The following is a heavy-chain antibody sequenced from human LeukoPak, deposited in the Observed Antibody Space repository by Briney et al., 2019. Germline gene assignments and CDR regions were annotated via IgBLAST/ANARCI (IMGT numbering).Heavy chain of an antibody. Sequence: QXXXXXXEWVVVISYYGSNKKYVDSVKGRFTISTDESKNTLYLQMNSLRSEDTAVYYCARSIGNHFDYWGQGTLVTVSS. J-gene: IGHJ4*02. CDR2: ISYYGSNK. D-gene: IGHD1-14*01. V-gene: IGHV3-30*03. CDR3: ARSIGNHFDY.